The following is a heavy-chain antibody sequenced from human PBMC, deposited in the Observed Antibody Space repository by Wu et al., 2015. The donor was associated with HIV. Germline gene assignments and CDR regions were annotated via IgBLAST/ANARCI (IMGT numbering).Heavy chain of an antibody. D-gene: IGHD6-6*01. Sequence: QVQLVQSGAEMKKPGSSMKVSCKASGGIFSNFGVSWLRQAPGQGPEWMGGIIPMFKTPNYAREFRGRVTITADESTTTVYLELRGLRFGDTAVYFCVSLSSSSSAFASWGPEPWSPSPQ. V-gene: IGHV1-69*12. J-gene: IGHJ4*01. CDR2: IIPMFKTP. CDR3: VSLSSSSSAFAS. CDR1: GGIFSNFG.